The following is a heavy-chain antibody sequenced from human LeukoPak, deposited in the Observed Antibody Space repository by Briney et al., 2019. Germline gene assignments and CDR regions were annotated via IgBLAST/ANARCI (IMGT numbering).Heavy chain of an antibody. V-gene: IGHV3-48*01. CDR2: ISTGSNTL. CDR3: ARGAGSLDS. Sequence: GGSLRLSCAASGFTFRIYAMSWVRQAPGMGLEWVSYISTGSNTLYYAQSVKGRFTISRDDAKNSVYLQMDSLRADDTAVYYCARGAGSLDSWGQGTRVTVSS. CDR1: GFTFRIYA. D-gene: IGHD2-15*01. J-gene: IGHJ4*02.